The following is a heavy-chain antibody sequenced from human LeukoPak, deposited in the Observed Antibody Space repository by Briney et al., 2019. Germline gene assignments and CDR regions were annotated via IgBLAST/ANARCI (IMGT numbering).Heavy chain of an antibody. Sequence: PSETLSLTCTVSGGSISSSSYYWGWIRQPPGKGLEWIGSIYYSGSTYYNPSLKSRVTISVETSKNQFSLKLSSVTAADTAVYYCARDAPRIAAAGICWFDPWGQGTLVTVSS. CDR2: IYYSGST. J-gene: IGHJ5*02. V-gene: IGHV4-39*07. CDR3: ARDAPRIAAAGICWFDP. CDR1: GGSISSSSYY. D-gene: IGHD6-13*01.